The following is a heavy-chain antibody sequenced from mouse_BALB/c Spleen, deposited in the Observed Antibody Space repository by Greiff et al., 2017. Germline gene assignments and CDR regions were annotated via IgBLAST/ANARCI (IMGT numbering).Heavy chain of an antibody. V-gene: IGHV14-4*02. CDR3: NAAAATFAMDY. CDR1: GFNIKDYY. D-gene: IGHD1-2*01. J-gene: IGHJ4*01. CDR2: IDPENGDT. Sequence: EVQLQQSGAELVRSGASVKLSCTASGFNIKDYYMHWVKQRPEQGLEWIGWIDPENGDTEYAPKFQGKATMTADTSSNTAYLQLSSLTSEDTAVYYCNAAAATFAMDYWGQGTSVTVSS.